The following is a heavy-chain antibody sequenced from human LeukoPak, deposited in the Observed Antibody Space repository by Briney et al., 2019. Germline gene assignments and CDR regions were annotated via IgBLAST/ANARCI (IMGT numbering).Heavy chain of an antibody. V-gene: IGHV3-20*04. J-gene: IGHJ4*02. Sequence: TGGSLRLSCAASGFSFGTYGMSWVRQVPGKGLEWVSGINWNGASTVYADSVKGRFTISRDNAKNSLYLQMNSLRAEDTALYYCARGPSGWYHFEDWGQGTLVTVSS. CDR2: INWNGAST. CDR3: ARGPSGWYHFED. D-gene: IGHD6-19*01. CDR1: GFSFGTYG.